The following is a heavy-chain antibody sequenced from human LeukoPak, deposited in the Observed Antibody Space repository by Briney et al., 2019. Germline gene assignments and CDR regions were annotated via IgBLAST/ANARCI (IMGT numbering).Heavy chain of an antibody. D-gene: IGHD3-22*01. V-gene: IGHV4-59*01. J-gene: IGHJ3*02. CDR1: GVSISSYY. CDR2: IYYSGST. CDR3: ARDYYDSSGYYRAFDI. Sequence: PSETLSLTCTVSGVSISSYYWSWIRQPPGKGLEWIGYIYYSGSTNYNPSLKSRVTISVDTSKNQFSLKLSSVTAADTAVYYCARDYYDSSGYYRAFDIWGQGTMVTVSS.